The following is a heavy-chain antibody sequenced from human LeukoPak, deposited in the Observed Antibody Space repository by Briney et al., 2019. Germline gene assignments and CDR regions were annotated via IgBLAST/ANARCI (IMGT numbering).Heavy chain of an antibody. J-gene: IGHJ4*02. CDR2: IKQDGSER. D-gene: IGHD3-22*01. V-gene: IGHV3-7*01. CDR1: GFSMSVYW. CDR3: ARDWGAYYHFFDY. Sequence: PGGSLRLSCDASGFSMSVYWMSWVRQAPGKGLEWVGNIKQDGSERNYVDSVKGRFTISRDNAKKSLYIQMNSLRAEDTAVYYCARDWGAYYHFFDYWGQGTLVNVSS.